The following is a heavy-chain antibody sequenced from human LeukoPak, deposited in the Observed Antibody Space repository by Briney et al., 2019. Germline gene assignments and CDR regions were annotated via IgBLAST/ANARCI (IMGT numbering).Heavy chain of an antibody. CDR2: TYYRSKWYN. CDR3: ARGPLTVTHYYYGMDV. D-gene: IGHD4-11*01. CDR1: GDSVSSNSAA. V-gene: IGHV6-1*01. J-gene: IGHJ6*02. Sequence: SQTLSLTCAISGDSVSSNSAAWNWIRQSPSRGLEWLGRTYYRSKWYNDYAVSVKSRITINPDTSKNQFSLQLNSVTPEDTAVYYCARGPLTVTHYYYGMDVWGQGTTVTVSS.